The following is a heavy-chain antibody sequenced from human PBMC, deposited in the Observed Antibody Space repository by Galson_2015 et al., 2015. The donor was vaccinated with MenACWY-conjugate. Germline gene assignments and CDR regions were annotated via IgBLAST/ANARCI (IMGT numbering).Heavy chain of an antibody. V-gene: IGHV1-46*01. J-gene: IGHJ5*02. CDR2: IHPSSNAT. Sequence: VKVSCKAYGFTFTRHYFHWVRQAPGQDLEWMGIIHPSSNATVYAQKFQGRVTMTWDTSTATVYMELISLRSKDTAVYYCAREWADNGADSYGWFDPWGQGTLVTVS. D-gene: IGHD3-10*01. CDR1: GFTFTRHY. CDR3: AREWADNGADSYGWFDP.